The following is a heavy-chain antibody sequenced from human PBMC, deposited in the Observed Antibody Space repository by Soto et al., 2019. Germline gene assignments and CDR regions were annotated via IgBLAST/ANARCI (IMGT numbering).Heavy chain of an antibody. CDR3: ARTPQTGNDFHV. CDR2: SGDRRTSYST. J-gene: IGHJ6*02. V-gene: IGHV3-72*01. D-gene: IGHD1-1*01. Sequence: EVQLVESGGGLVQPGGSLRLSCAASGFTLSDHYIDWVRQAPEKGLEWVGRSGDRRTSYSTEYAASVKGRFTISRDDSQNSLDLQMTSLKTEDTAVYYCARTPQTGNDFHVWGQGTTVTVSS. CDR1: GFTLSDHY.